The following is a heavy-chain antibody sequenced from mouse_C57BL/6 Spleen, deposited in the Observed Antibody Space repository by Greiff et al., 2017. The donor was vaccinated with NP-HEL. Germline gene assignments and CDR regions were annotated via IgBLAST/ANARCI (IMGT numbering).Heavy chain of an antibody. V-gene: IGHV1-20*01. CDR2: INPYNGDT. D-gene: IGHD2-4*01. CDR3: ARGYDYDYFDY. Sequence: EVQLQQSGPELVKPGDSVKISCKASGYSFTGYFMNWVMQSHGKSLEWIGRINPYNGDTFYNQKFKGKATLTVDKSSSTAHMELRSLTSEDAAVYYCARGYDYDYFDYWGQGTTLTVSS. CDR1: GYSFTGYF. J-gene: IGHJ2*01.